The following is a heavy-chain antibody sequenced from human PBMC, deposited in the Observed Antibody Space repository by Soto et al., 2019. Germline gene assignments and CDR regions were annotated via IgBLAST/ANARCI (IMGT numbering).Heavy chain of an antibody. CDR3: AKVLQAYRDYNFYYYGMDV. V-gene: IGHV3-30*18. D-gene: IGHD4-17*01. CDR1: GFTFTTFG. J-gene: IGHJ6*02. CDR2: ISYDGHNK. Sequence: QVQLVESGGGVVQPGGSLRLSCTASGFTFTTFGIHWVRQAPGKGLEWVALISYDGHNKYYSDSVKGRFTISRDNYKNTLSLQMNILRPKVAAVYSCAKVLQAYRDYNFYYYGMDVWGQVTTVSVSS.